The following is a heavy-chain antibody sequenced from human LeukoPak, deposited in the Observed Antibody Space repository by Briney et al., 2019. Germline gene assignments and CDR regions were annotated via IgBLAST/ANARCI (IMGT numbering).Heavy chain of an antibody. CDR3: ARQGLGGLTGCDY. CDR2: IYPGDSET. V-gene: IGHV5-51*01. J-gene: IGHJ4*02. Sequence: PGESLKISCTGSEATFTNSWIGWVRQKPGKGLEWMAIIYPGDSETKYSPSFQGQVTISADRSINTAYLQWSSLKASDAAMYYCARQGLGGLTGCDYWGQGTLVTVSS. CDR1: EATFTNSW. D-gene: IGHD3-16*01.